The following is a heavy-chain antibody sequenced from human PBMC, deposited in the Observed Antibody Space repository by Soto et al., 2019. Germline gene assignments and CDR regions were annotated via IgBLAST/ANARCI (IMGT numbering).Heavy chain of an antibody. CDR3: ARDALTGTRRNNWFDP. D-gene: IGHD1-7*01. CDR1: GFTFSSYS. CDR2: ISSSSSTI. V-gene: IGHV3-48*02. J-gene: IGHJ5*02. Sequence: EVQLVESGGGLVQPGGSLRLSCAASGFTFSSYSMNWVRQAPGKGLEWVSYISSSSSTIYYADSVKGRFTISRDNSKNSLDLQRDSLRDEYTAVYYCARDALTGTRRNNWFDPWGQGTLVIVSS.